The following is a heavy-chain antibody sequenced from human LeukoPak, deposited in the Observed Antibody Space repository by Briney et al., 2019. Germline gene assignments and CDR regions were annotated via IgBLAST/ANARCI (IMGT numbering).Heavy chain of an antibody. CDR1: GFTFSSYG. J-gene: IGHJ5*02. Sequence: GGSLRLSCAASGFTFSSYGMSWVRQAPGKGLEWVGNIKQDGSEKYYVDSVKGRFTISRDNAKTSLYLQMNSLRAEDTAVYYCARDPYGDYVHWFDPWGQGTLVTVSS. D-gene: IGHD4-17*01. CDR2: IKQDGSEK. V-gene: IGHV3-7*01. CDR3: ARDPYGDYVHWFDP.